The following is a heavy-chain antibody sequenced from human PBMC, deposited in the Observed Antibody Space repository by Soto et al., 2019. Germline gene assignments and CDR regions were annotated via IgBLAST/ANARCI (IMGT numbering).Heavy chain of an antibody. J-gene: IGHJ6*02. D-gene: IGHD3-10*01. CDR3: ARGVYYGSDSRYYYYGMDV. Sequence: QVQLVESGGGVVQPGRSLRLSCAASGFTFNTYAMHWVRQAPGKGLEWVAVIWYDGSNKYYADSVKGRFTVSRDNSKNTLYLQMNSLRAEDTAVYNCARGVYYGSDSRYYYYGMDVWGQGTTVTVSS. CDR1: GFTFNTYA. V-gene: IGHV3-33*01. CDR2: IWYDGSNK.